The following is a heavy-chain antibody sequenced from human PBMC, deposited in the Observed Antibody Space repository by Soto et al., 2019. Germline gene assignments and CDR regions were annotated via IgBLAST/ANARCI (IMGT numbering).Heavy chain of an antibody. V-gene: IGHV3-64*02. CDR3: ARGNCSGGSCYSNAFDI. Sequence: EVQLVESGEGLVQPGGSLRLSCAASGFTFSSYAMHWVRQAPGKGLEYVSAISSNGGSTYYADSVKGRFTISRDNSKNTLYVQMGSLRAEDMAVYYCARGNCSGGSCYSNAFDIWGQGTMVTVSS. D-gene: IGHD2-15*01. J-gene: IGHJ3*02. CDR2: ISSNGGST. CDR1: GFTFSSYA.